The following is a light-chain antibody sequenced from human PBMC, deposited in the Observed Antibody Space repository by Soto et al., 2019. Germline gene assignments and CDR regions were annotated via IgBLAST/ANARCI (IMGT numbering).Light chain of an antibody. CDR2: SAS. V-gene: IGKV1-6*02. CDR3: LHHYYYPRS. Sequence: AIQMTQSPSSLSASVGDRVTITCRASQGIRIDLAWYQQQPGKAPKLLIYSASSLQSGVPSRFSGSGSGRDFTLTISSLQPEDFATYYCLHHYYYPRSFRGGTKVEIK. CDR1: QGIRID. J-gene: IGKJ4*01.